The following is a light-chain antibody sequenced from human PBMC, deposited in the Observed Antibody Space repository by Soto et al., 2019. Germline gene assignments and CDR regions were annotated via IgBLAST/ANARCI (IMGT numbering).Light chain of an antibody. CDR2: DVT. CDR3: SSYTSRSTLVA. V-gene: IGLV2-14*03. CDR1: NSDVGGYNH. Sequence: QSALTQPASVSGSPGQSITISCTGTNSDVGGYNHVSWYRKYPGNAPKLIIYDVTTRPSGVSDRFSGSKSGNTASLTISGLQAEDEADYYCSSYTSRSTLVAFGGGTKVTVL. J-gene: IGLJ2*01.